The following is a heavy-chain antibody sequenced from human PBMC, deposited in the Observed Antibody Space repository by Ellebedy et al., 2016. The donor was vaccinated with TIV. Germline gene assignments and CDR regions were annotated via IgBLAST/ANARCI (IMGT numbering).Heavy chain of an antibody. V-gene: IGHV1-3*04. Sequence: AASVKVSCKSSGYSFTSYPTHWVRQAPGQSLEWMGWINTVNDNTRHLPKFQGRVAFTRDSSAGVAYMELSGLTSDDTALYFCARGTSNWFDAWGQGTLVTVSS. J-gene: IGHJ5*02. CDR2: INTVNDNT. CDR1: GYSFTSYP. CDR3: ARGTSNWFDA.